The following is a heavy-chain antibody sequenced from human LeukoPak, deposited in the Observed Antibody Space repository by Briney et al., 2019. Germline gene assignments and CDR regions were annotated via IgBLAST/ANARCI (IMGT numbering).Heavy chain of an antibody. CDR3: ARHKSSGSYPLDY. D-gene: IGHD3-22*01. V-gene: IGHV4-59*08. CDR1: GFIFSSYS. J-gene: IGHJ4*02. Sequence: KPGGSLRLSCAASGFIFSSYSMNWVRQPPGKRLEWIGHVYFSGSTNYNPSLESRVTISVDTSKNQFSLTLSSVTAADTAVYYCARHKSSGSYPLDYWGQGILVTVSS. CDR2: VYFSGST.